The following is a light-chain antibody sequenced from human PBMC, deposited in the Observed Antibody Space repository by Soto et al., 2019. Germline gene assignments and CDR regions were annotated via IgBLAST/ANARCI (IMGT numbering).Light chain of an antibody. CDR3: QQRFTWPLT. J-gene: IGKJ4*01. CDR2: GVS. CDR1: QSVSRF. Sequence: ETVLTQSPATLSLSPGEGATLSRRASQSVSRFFAWYQQKPGQAPRLLIYGVSNRATGVPARFSGSGSGTDFTLSISSLEPEDSGVYYCQQRFTWPLTFGGGTKVEIK. V-gene: IGKV3-11*01.